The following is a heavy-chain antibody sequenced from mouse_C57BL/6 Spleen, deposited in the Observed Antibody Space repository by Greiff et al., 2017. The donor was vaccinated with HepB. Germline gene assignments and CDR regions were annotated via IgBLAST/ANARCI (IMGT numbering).Heavy chain of an antibody. Sequence: QVQLKQSGAELMKPGASVKLSCKATGYTFTGYWIEWVKQRPGHGLEWIGEILPGSGSTNYNEKFKGKATFTADTSSNTAYMQLSSLTTEDSAIYYCARRAQIYDVYPWFAYWGQGTLVTVSA. CDR3: ARRAQIYDVYPWFAY. J-gene: IGHJ3*01. V-gene: IGHV1-9*01. D-gene: IGHD2-3*01. CDR2: ILPGSGST. CDR1: GYTFTGYW.